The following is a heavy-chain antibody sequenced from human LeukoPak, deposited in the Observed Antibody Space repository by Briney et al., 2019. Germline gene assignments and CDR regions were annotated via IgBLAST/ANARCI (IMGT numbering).Heavy chain of an antibody. Sequence: GGSLRLSCAASGFTFSAYVMSWVRQAPGKGLEWVSAISGSGGDTAYADSVKGRFTISRDNSKNTLYLQMNSLRAEDTAVYYCATLAVAGTENAFDIWGQGTMVTVSS. V-gene: IGHV3-23*01. CDR3: ATLAVAGTENAFDI. D-gene: IGHD6-19*01. J-gene: IGHJ3*02. CDR2: ISGSGGDT. CDR1: GFTFSAYV.